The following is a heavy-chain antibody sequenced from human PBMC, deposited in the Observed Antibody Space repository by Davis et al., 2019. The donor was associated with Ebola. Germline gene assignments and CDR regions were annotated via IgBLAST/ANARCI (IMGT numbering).Heavy chain of an antibody. Sequence: MPSETLSLTCAVYGGSFSGYYWSWIRQPPGKGLESIGEINHSGSTNYNPSLKSRVTISVDTSKNQFSLKLSSVTAADTAVYYCARGSRFREFRRFDPWGQGTLVTVSS. CDR2: INHSGST. CDR3: ARGSRFREFRRFDP. CDR1: GGSFSGYY. V-gene: IGHV4-34*01. D-gene: IGHD3-10*01. J-gene: IGHJ5*02.